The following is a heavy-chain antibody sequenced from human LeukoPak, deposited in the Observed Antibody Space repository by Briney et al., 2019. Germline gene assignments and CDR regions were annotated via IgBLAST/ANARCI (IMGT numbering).Heavy chain of an antibody. CDR2: IKEDGGET. Sequence: GGSLRLSCVGSGFSLSGDWMAWVRQAPGTGLEWVANIKEDGGETYYVDSVKGRFTISRDNAKNSLYLQMNNLRAEDTAVYFCARPVNRLFLFWGPGTQVTVSS. V-gene: IGHV3-7*01. J-gene: IGHJ4*02. CDR1: GFSLSGDW. CDR3: ARPVNRLFLF. D-gene: IGHD2-21*01.